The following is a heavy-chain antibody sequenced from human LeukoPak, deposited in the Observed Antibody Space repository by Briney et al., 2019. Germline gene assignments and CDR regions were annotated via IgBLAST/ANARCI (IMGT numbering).Heavy chain of an antibody. CDR3: ARDPGGTVVETLFDY. Sequence: GASVKVSCKASGYTFNGYYMHWVRQAPGQGLEWMGWINPNSGGTNYAQKFQGRVTMTRDTSISTAYMELSRLRSDDTAVYYCARDPGGTVVETLFDYWGQGTLVTVSS. CDR1: GYTFNGYY. D-gene: IGHD4-23*01. CDR2: INPNSGGT. V-gene: IGHV1-2*02. J-gene: IGHJ4*02.